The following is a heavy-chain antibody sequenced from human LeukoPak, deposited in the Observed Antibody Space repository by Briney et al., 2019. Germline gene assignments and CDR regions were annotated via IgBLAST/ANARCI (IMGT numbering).Heavy chain of an antibody. CDR2: IYDSGST. J-gene: IGHJ4*02. V-gene: IGHV4-38-2*02. CDR3: ARVGYGHTAFDY. CDR1: GYSISSGYY. D-gene: IGHD1-1*01. Sequence: SETLSLTCTVSGYSISSGYYWGWIRQPPGKGLEWIGSIYDSGSTYYNASLKSRVTISVDTSKNQFSLKLSSVTAADTAVYSCARVGYGHTAFDYWGQGTLVTVSS.